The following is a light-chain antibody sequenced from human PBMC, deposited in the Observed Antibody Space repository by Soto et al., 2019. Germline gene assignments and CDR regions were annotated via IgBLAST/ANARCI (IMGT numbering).Light chain of an antibody. J-gene: IGKJ1*01. V-gene: IGKV1-5*03. CDR2: KAS. CDR1: QSISAG. CDR3: QQYNNYGSWT. Sequence: DIQMTQSPSTLSASVGDRVTITCRASQSISAGLAWYKQKPGKAPKLLIYKASSLESGVPSRFSGSGSGTEFTLTISSLQPDDFATYYCQQYNNYGSWTFGQGTKVEIK.